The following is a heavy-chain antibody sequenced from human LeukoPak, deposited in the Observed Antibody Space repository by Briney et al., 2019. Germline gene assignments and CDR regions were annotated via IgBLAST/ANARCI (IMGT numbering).Heavy chain of an antibody. CDR2: IYTSGST. D-gene: IGHD2-15*01. V-gene: IGHV4-61*02. Sequence: KSSETLSLTCTVSGGSISSGSYYWSWIRQPAGKGLEWIGRIYTSGSTNYNPSLKSRVTMSVDTSKNQFSLKLSSVTAADTAVYYCAREMVAATPGFDYWGQGTLVTVSS. J-gene: IGHJ4*02. CDR3: AREMVAATPGFDY. CDR1: GGSISSGSYY.